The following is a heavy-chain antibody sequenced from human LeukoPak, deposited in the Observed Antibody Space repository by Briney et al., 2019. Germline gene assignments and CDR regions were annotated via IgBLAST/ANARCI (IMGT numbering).Heavy chain of an antibody. CDR3: ARGYSYGYFDY. CDR1: GGSISSGSYY. J-gene: IGHJ4*02. CDR2: IYTSGST. D-gene: IGHD5-18*01. V-gene: IGHV4-61*02. Sequence: SETLSLTCTVSGGSISSGSYYWSWIRQPAGKGLEWIGRIYTSGSTNYNPSLKSRVTISVDTSKNQFSLKLSSVTAADTAVYYCARGYSYGYFDYWGQGTLVTVSS.